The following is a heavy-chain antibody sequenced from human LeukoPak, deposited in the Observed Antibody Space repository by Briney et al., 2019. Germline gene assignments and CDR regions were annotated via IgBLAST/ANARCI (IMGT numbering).Heavy chain of an antibody. J-gene: IGHJ4*02. CDR3: ARDEAGFGTTPLDY. CDR2: IIPIFGTA. Sequence: ASVKVSCKASGGTFSSYAISWVRQAPGQGLEWMGGIIPIFGTANYAQKFQGRVTMTTDTSTSAVYMELRSLRSDDTAVYYCARDEAGFGTTPLDYWGQGTLVTVSS. D-gene: IGHD2-8*01. V-gene: IGHV1-69*05. CDR1: GGTFSSYA.